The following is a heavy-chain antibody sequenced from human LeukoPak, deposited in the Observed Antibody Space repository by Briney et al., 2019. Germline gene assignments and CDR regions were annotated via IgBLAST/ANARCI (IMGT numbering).Heavy chain of an antibody. Sequence: ASVKVSCKASGYTFTSYDINWVRQATGQGLGWMGWMNPNSGNTGYAQKFQGRVTMTRNTSISTAYMELSSLRSEDTAVYYCAREGSSSSRSGNNWFDPWGQGTLVTVSS. CDR1: GYTFTSYD. CDR2: MNPNSGNT. J-gene: IGHJ5*02. V-gene: IGHV1-8*01. D-gene: IGHD6-6*01. CDR3: AREGSSSSRSGNNWFDP.